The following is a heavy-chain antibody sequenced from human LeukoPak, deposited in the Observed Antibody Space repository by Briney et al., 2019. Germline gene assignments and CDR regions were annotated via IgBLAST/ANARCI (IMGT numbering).Heavy chain of an antibody. CDR1: GYTFTSYY. Sequence: ASVKVSCKASGYTFTSYYMHWVRQAPGQGLEWMGIINPSGGSTSYAQKFQGRVTMTRDTSTSTVYMELSSLRSEDTAVYYCARGDYDILTGYSSSLYFDYWGQGTLVTVSS. J-gene: IGHJ4*02. CDR2: INPSGGST. V-gene: IGHV1-46*01. D-gene: IGHD3-9*01. CDR3: ARGDYDILTGYSSSLYFDY.